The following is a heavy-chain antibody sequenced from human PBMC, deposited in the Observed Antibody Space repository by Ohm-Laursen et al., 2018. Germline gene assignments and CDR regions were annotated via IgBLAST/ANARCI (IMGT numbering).Heavy chain of an antibody. D-gene: IGHD3-22*01. CDR2: IKQDGSEK. Sequence: SLRLSCAASGFTFSSYGMHWVRQAPGKGLEWVANIKQDGSEKYYVDSVKGRFTISRDNAKNSLYLQMNSLRAEDTAVYYCARDGPYYDSSGYPPYGMDVWGQGTTVTVSS. CDR3: ARDGPYYDSSGYPPYGMDV. J-gene: IGHJ6*02. V-gene: IGHV3-7*01. CDR1: GFTFSSYG.